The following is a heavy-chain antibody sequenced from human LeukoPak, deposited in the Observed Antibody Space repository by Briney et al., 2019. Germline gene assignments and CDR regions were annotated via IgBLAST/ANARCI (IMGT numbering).Heavy chain of an antibody. Sequence: ASVKVSCKASGYTFTSYGISWVRQAPGQGLEWMGGIIPIFGTANYAQKFQGRVTITADESTSTAYMELSSLRSEDTAVYYCARGSNRAPLSTYCSSTSCYHYYYYMDVWGKGTTVTVSS. CDR2: IIPIFGTA. CDR1: GYTFTSYG. D-gene: IGHD2-2*01. V-gene: IGHV1-69*13. CDR3: ARGSNRAPLSTYCSSTSCYHYYYYMDV. J-gene: IGHJ6*03.